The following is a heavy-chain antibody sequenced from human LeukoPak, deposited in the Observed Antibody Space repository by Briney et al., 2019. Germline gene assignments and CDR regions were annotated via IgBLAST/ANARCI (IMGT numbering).Heavy chain of an antibody. CDR1: GFTLRSYV. J-gene: IGHJ4*02. Sequence: GGSLRLSCVASGFTLRSYVMNWVRQTPGKGLEWVSTFSGSGGNTYYADSVKGRFTISRDNSKNTLYLQMNGLRAEDTAVYYCAKSGLNRFDYWGQGTLVTVSS. D-gene: IGHD2-15*01. V-gene: IGHV3-23*01. CDR2: FSGSGGNT. CDR3: AKSGLNRFDY.